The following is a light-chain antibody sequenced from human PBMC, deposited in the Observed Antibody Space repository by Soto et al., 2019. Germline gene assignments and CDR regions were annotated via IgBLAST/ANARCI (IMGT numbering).Light chain of an antibody. CDR2: DAS. Sequence: DIQMTQSPTSLPASVGDRVTITYHASHDISNYLNWYQQKPGKAPKLLIYDASNLETGVPSRFSGSGSGTDFTFTISSLQPEDIATYYCQQYDNLLALTFGGGTKVDI. J-gene: IGKJ4*01. CDR1: HDISNY. V-gene: IGKV1-33*01. CDR3: QQYDNLLALT.